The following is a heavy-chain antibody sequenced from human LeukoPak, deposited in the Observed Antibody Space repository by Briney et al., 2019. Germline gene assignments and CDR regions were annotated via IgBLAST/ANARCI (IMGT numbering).Heavy chain of an antibody. V-gene: IGHV3-74*01. D-gene: IGHD5-18*01. CDR2: INSDGSST. CDR3: ARIGDPIHDAFDI. CDR1: GFTFSSYW. J-gene: IGHJ3*02. Sequence: GGLLRLSCAASGFTFSSYWMHLVRQAPGKGLVWVSRINSDGSSTSYADSVKGRFTISRDNAKNTLYLQMNSLRAEDTAVYYCARIGDPIHDAFDIWGQGTMVTVSS.